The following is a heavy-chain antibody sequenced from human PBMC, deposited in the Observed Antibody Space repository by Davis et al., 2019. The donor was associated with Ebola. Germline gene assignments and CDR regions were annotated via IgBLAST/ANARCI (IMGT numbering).Heavy chain of an antibody. CDR3: ARGSSRLHSSSWYRY. J-gene: IGHJ4*02. D-gene: IGHD6-13*01. CDR1: GGSFSGHY. Sequence: MPSETLSLTCAVYGGSFSGHYWSWIRQPPGKGLEWIGEINHSGSTNYNPSLKSRVTISVDTSKNQFSLKLSSVTAADTAVYYCARGSSRLHSSSWYRYWGQGTLVTVSS. CDR2: INHSGST. V-gene: IGHV4-34*01.